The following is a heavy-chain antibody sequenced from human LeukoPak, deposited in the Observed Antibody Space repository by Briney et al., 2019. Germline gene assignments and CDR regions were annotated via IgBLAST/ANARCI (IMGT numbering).Heavy chain of an antibody. D-gene: IGHD5-18*01. J-gene: IGHJ6*02. V-gene: IGHV3-30*03. CDR2: ISYDGSNK. CDR1: GFTFSSYG. CDR3: ASLCYTAMVTHYYYGMDV. Sequence: GGSLRLSCAASGFTFSSYGMHWVRQAPGKGLEWVAVISYDGSNKYYADSVKGRFTISRDNSKNTLYLQMNSLRAEDTAVYYCASLCYTAMVTHYYYGMDVWGQGTTVTVSS.